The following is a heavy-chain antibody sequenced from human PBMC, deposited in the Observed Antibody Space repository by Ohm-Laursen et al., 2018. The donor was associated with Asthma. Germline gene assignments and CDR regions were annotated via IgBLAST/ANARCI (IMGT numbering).Heavy chain of an antibody. Sequence: SLRLSCAAPGYTFSRYSIHWVRQIPGKGLEWVASISTASSFICYADSVRGRFTTSRDNARNSVYLQMNSLRAEDTALYYCARIGPEWELPGREYSLHHWGEGTLVTVSS. V-gene: IGHV3-21*01. CDR2: ISTASSFI. D-gene: IGHD1-26*01. CDR3: ARIGPEWELPGREYSLHH. CDR1: GYTFSRYS. J-gene: IGHJ1*01.